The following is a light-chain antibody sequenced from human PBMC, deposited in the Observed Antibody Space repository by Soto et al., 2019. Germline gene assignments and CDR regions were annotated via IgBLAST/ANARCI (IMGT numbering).Light chain of an antibody. CDR3: SSYTATSTYV. J-gene: IGLJ1*01. CDR2: EVS. Sequence: QSSLTQPASVSGSPGQSITISCTGTSSDVGGYNYVPWYQQHPGKAPKLMIYEVSNRPSGVYNRFSGSKSGNTAYLTISGLQTEDEADYYCSSYTATSTYVFGSGTKVTVL. V-gene: IGLV2-14*01. CDR1: SSDVGGYNY.